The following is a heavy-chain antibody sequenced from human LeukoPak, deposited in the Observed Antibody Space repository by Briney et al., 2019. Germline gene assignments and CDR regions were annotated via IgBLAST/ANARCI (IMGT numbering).Heavy chain of an antibody. V-gene: IGHV3-20*04. CDR2: VNWNGGST. CDR1: GFTLDDYG. J-gene: IGHJ4*02. Sequence: GGSLTPSCAVSGFTLDDYGMSWVSQAPGKGLEWVSGVNWNGGSTGYADSVKGRFTISRDNATNSLYLQMNSLRAEDTALYYCARGAREDSSPYYFDYWGQGTLVTVSS. D-gene: IGHD6-6*01. CDR3: ARGAREDSSPYYFDY.